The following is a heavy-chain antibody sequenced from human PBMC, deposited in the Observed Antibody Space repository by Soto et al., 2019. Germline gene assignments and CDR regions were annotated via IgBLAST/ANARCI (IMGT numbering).Heavy chain of an antibody. V-gene: IGHV1-69*02. CDR2: IIPILGIA. CDR1: GGTFSSYT. Sequence: ASVKVSCKASGGTFSSYTISWVRQAPGQGLEWMGRIIPILGIANYAQKFQGRVTITADKSTSTAYMELSSLRSEDTAVYYCARAAIVLMVYAIYYYGMDVWGQGTTVTVSS. CDR3: ARAAIVLMVYAIYYYGMDV. J-gene: IGHJ6*02. D-gene: IGHD2-8*01.